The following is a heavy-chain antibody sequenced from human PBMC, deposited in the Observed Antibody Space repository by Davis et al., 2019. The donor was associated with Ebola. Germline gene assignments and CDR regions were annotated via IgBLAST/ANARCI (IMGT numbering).Heavy chain of an antibody. CDR3: AKVNTKGTYYYGMDV. Sequence: GESLKISCAASGFTISSYAMNWVRQAPGEGLEWVSGISGSGYITYYADSVKGRFTISRDNSKNTLSLQMNSLRAEDTAVYYCAKVNTKGTYYYGMDVWGQGTTVSVSS. J-gene: IGHJ6*02. CDR1: GFTISSYA. V-gene: IGHV3-23*01. CDR2: ISGSGYIT.